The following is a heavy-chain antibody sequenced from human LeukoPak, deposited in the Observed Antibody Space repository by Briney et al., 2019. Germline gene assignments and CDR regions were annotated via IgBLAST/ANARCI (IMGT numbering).Heavy chain of an antibody. Sequence: PGGSVRLSCAASGFTFSSYAMSWVRQAPGKGLEWVSAISGSGGSTYYADSVRGRFTISRDNSKNTLYLQMNSLRAEDTAVYYCAKSPRAHLTYDSDYWGQGTLVTVSS. J-gene: IGHJ4*02. CDR3: AKSPRAHLTYDSDY. CDR1: GFTFSSYA. CDR2: ISGSGGST. D-gene: IGHD3-22*01. V-gene: IGHV3-23*01.